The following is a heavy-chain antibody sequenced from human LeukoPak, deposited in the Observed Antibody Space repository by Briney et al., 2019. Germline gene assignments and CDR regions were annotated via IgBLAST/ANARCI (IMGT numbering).Heavy chain of an antibody. CDR1: GFTFSSYG. CDR3: ARIAAAGTYFDY. CDR2: IYYSGST. V-gene: IGHV4-39*01. J-gene: IGHJ4*02. D-gene: IGHD6-13*01. Sequence: PGGSLRLSCAASGFTFSSYGMHWVRQPPGKGLEWIGSIYYSGSTYYNPSLKSRVTISVDTSKNQFSLKLSSVTAADTAVYYCARIAAAGTYFDYWGQGTLVTVSS.